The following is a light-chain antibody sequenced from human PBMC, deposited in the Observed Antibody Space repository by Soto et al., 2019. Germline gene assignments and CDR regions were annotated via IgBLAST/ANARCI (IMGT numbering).Light chain of an antibody. CDR1: SNDVGGYNL. J-gene: IGLJ1*01. Sequence: QSALTQPASVSGSPGQSITISCTGSSNDVGGYNLVSWYQHHPGKAPKLIIYEGTKRPSGVSNRFSGSKSGNTASLTISGLQAEDEADYYCNSYTSSSPYVFGTGTQLTVL. CDR2: EGT. V-gene: IGLV2-14*02. CDR3: NSYTSSSPYV.